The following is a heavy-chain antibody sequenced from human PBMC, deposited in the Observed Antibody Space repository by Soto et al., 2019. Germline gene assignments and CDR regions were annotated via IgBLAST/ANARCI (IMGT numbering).Heavy chain of an antibody. CDR3: ARGTTGYHWWLTWFDP. D-gene: IGHD6-19*01. CDR1: SGSISSSNW. CDR2: IYHSGST. Sequence: QVQLQESGPGLVKPSGTLSLTCAVSSGSISSSNWWSWVRQPPGKGLEWIGEIYHSGSTNYNPSLKGRVTISVDKSKSQFALKLSSVTAADTAVYYCARGTTGYHWWLTWFDPWGQGTLVTVSS. V-gene: IGHV4-4*02. J-gene: IGHJ5*02.